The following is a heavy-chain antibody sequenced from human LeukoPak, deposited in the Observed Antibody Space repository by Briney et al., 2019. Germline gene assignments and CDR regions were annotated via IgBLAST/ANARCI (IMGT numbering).Heavy chain of an antibody. CDR1: GGSISSGYHY. CDR3: ARRRDYWVIDY. Sequence: SETLSLTCTDSGGSISSGYHYWGWIRQPPGKGLEWIGSIYESGRTHYNPSLRSRITISVDTSKNQFSLKLSSVTAADTAVYYCARRRDYWVIDYWGQGTLVTVSS. J-gene: IGHJ4*02. D-gene: IGHD2-8*02. V-gene: IGHV4-39*01. CDR2: IYESGRT.